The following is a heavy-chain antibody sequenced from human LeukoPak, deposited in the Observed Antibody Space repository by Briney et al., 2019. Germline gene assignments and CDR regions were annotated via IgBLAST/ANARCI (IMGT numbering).Heavy chain of an antibody. CDR1: GFTFSSYS. J-gene: IGHJ2*01. Sequence: PGGSLRLSCAASGFTFSSYSMNWVRQAPGKGLEWVSSISSSSSYIYYADSVKGRFTISRDNSKNTLYLQMNSLTAEDTAVYYCAKDIANWYFDLWGRGTLVTVSS. CDR3: AKDIANWYFDL. CDR2: ISSSSSYI. V-gene: IGHV3-21*04. D-gene: IGHD2-15*01.